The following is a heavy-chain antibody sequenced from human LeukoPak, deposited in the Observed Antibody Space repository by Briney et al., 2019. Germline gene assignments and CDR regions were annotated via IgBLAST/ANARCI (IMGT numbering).Heavy chain of an antibody. D-gene: IGHD3-22*01. V-gene: IGHV3-9*01. CDR2: ISWNSGSI. CDR3: AKGGSRDSSGYYFDY. Sequence: GGSLRLSCAASGFTFDDYAMHWVRQAPGKGLEWVSGISWNSGSIGYADSVKGRFTISRDNAKNSLYLQMNSLRAEDTALYYCAKGGSRDSSGYYFDYWGQGTLVTVSS. CDR1: GFTFDDYA. J-gene: IGHJ4*02.